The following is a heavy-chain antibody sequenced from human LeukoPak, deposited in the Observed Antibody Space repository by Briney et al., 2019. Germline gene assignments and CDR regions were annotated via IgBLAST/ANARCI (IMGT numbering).Heavy chain of an antibody. CDR1: GFTFSNYW. CDR2: VNGDGSAT. J-gene: IGHJ4*02. V-gene: IGHV3-74*01. CDR3: ARNHYGSVDY. Sequence: GGSLGLSFAASGFTFSNYWRHWVRQAPGRGLVWVSRVNGDGSATNYADSVKGRFTISRDNAKNTLYLQVNSLRPEDTAVYYCARNHYGSVDYWGQGTLVTVSS. D-gene: IGHD3-10*01.